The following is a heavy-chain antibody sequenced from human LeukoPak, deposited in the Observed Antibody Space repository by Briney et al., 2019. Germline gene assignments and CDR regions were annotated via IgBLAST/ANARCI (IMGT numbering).Heavy chain of an antibody. CDR3: AKWPGIAVAAPGSSFDY. J-gene: IGHJ4*02. CDR2: ISGSGGST. Sequence: GGSLRLSCAASGFTFSSYAMSWVRQAPGKGLEWVSAISGSGGSTYYADSVKGRFTISRDDSKNTLYLQMNSLRAEDTAVYYCAKWPGIAVAAPGSSFDYWAREPWSPSPQ. V-gene: IGHV3-23*01. CDR1: GFTFSSYA. D-gene: IGHD6-19*01.